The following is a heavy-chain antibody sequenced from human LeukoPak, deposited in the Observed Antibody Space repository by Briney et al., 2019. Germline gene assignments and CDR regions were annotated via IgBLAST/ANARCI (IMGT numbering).Heavy chain of an antibody. J-gene: IGHJ6*02. CDR3: ARDDYGGNSGFYYYGMDV. CDR1: GGSISSYY. Sequence: PSETLSLTCTVSGGSISSYYWSWIRQPPGKGLEWIGYIYYSGSTYYNPSLKSRVTISVDTSKNQFSLKLSSVTAADTAVYYCARDDYGGNSGFYYYGMDVWGQGTTVTVSS. D-gene: IGHD4-23*01. CDR2: IYYSGST. V-gene: IGHV4-59*12.